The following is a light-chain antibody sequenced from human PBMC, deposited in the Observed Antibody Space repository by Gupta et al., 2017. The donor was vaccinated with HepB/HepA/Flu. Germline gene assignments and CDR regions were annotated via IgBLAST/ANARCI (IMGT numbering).Light chain of an antibody. V-gene: IGKV1-5*03. Sequence: IEITPSPSTLSASVGDRVTLTCRASQSIDNWLAWYLQKPGKAPNLLIYKRSRVENGDPSRFSGSGFGTEFTLTISSPQPDDVANYYCEHDRNSSGTFGQGTKVEIK. J-gene: IGKJ1*01. CDR3: EHDRNSSGT. CDR2: KRS. CDR1: QSIDNW.